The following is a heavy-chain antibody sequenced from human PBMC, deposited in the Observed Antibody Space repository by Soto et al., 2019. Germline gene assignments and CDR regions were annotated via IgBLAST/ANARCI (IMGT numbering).Heavy chain of an antibody. CDR3: AREQRSATKTTYNWFDP. CDR2: INHSGST. J-gene: IGHJ5*02. D-gene: IGHD1-26*01. CDR1: GGSFSGYY. Sequence: LSLTCAVYGGSFSGYYWSWIRQPPGKGLEWIGEINHSGSTNYNPSLKSRVTISVDTSKNQFSLKLSSVTAADTAVYYCAREQRSATKTTYNWFDPWGQGTLVTVSS. V-gene: IGHV4-34*01.